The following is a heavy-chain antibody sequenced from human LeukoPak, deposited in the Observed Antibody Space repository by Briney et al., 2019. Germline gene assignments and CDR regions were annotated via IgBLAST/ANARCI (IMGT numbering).Heavy chain of an antibody. CDR3: ERDRNGYWCGVGIGYYFDY. D-gene: IGHD3-22*01. V-gene: IGHV3-7*01. CDR2: IKQDGSEK. CDR1: GFTFSSYW. J-gene: IGHJ4*02. Sequence: GGSLRLSCAASGFTFSSYWMSWVRQAPGKGLEWVANIKQDGSEKYYVDSVKGRFTISRDNAKNSLYLQMNSLRAEDTAVYYCERDRNGYWCGVGIGYYFDYWGQGTLVTVSS.